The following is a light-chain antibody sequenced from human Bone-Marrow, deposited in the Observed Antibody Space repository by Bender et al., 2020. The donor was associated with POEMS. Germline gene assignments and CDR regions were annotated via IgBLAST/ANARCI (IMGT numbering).Light chain of an antibody. CDR2: DVS. J-gene: IGLJ1*01. CDR1: SNIFGTYNL. Sequence: QSALTQPASVSGSPGQSITISCTGASNIFGTYNLVSWYQQHPGKAPKLVMFDVSDRPSGVPGRFSGSKSGNTASLTISGLQAEDEADYFCCSYAGTYTHVFGSGTRVTVL. CDR3: CSYAGTYTHV. V-gene: IGLV2-11*01.